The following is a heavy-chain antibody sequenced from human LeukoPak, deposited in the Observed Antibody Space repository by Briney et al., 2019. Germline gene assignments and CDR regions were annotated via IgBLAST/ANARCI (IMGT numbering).Heavy chain of an antibody. CDR3: AKSGNSSGWYWGVPPLNYHYYYGMDV. D-gene: IGHD6-19*01. Sequence: GGSLRLSCAASGFTFSSYAMSWVRQAPGKGLEWVSAISGSGGSTYYADSVKGRFTISRDNSKNTLYLQMNSLRAEDTAVYYCAKSGNSSGWYWGVPPLNYHYYYGMDVWGQGTTVTVSS. V-gene: IGHV3-23*01. CDR1: GFTFSSYA. J-gene: IGHJ6*02. CDR2: ISGSGGST.